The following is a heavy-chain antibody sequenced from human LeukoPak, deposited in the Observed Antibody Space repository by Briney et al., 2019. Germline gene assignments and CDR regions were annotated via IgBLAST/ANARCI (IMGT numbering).Heavy chain of an antibody. V-gene: IGHV4-59*08. Sequence: KSSETLSLTCTVSGGSVSGYFWSWIRQPPGKGLAWIGYISYIGSTNYNPSLKSRVTISVDTSKNQLSLKLTSVTAADTAVYYCARRREDWYFDLWGRGTLVTVSS. CDR1: GGSVSGYF. CDR2: ISYIGST. CDR3: ARRREDWYFDL. J-gene: IGHJ2*01.